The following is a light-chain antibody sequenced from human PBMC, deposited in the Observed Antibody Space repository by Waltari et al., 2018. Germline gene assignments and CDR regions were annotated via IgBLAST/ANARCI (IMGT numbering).Light chain of an antibody. CDR1: RSHYGPYS. J-gene: IGLJ2*01. Sequence: QSVLTHPPSASGTPGQRVTLPCSGRRSHYGPYSLHWSQPLPGPAPQLLISKNGQRPSGVPDRFSASKSGTSASLAISGLRSEDEADYYCAAWDDSLSGVIFGGGTKLTVL. V-gene: IGLV1-47*01. CDR3: AAWDDSLSGVI. CDR2: KNG.